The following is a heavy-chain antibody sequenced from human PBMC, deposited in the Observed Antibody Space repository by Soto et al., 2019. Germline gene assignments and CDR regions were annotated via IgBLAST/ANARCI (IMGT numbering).Heavy chain of an antibody. CDR2: IHSSGST. CDR3: ARDQGVAAAGITRFDP. V-gene: IGHV4-4*07. J-gene: IGHJ5*02. CDR1: GASMNSYH. D-gene: IGHD6-13*01. Sequence: LSLTCTVSGASMNSYHWSRIRQPAGKGLEWIGHIHSSGSTNYNPSLKSRVTMSVDTSKNQFSLRLMSLTAADTAVYYCARDQGVAAAGITRFDPWGQGSLVTVSS.